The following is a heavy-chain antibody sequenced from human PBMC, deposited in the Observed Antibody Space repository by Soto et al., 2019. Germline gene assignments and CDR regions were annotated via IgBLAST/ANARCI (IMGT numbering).Heavy chain of an antibody. CDR3: ARTYYYDSTGYYRTFDY. CDR1: GFTFGSYA. V-gene: IGHV3-23*01. D-gene: IGHD3-22*01. CDR2: AGPSGSST. Sequence: LRLSCAASGFTFGSYAMSWVRLAPGKGLEWVSVAGPSGSSTFYADSVRGRFTTSRDNVENTLYLQMNSLRVADTALYFCARTYYYDSTGYYRTFDYWGQGTLVTVSS. J-gene: IGHJ4*02.